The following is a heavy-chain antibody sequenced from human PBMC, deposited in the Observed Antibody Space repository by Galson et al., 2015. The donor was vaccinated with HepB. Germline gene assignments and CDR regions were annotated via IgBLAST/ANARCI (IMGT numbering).Heavy chain of an antibody. V-gene: IGHV1-69*04. CDR2: VISFLDIA. J-gene: IGHJ5*02. CDR1: GGTFSSYS. D-gene: IGHD3-10*01. Sequence: SVKVSCKASGGTFSSYSVSWVRQAPGQGLEWMGRVISFLDIAHYAQKFQGRVTITADKSTSTAYMEVSSLRSEDTAVYYCARDQYYGSGLSLDPWGQGTLVTVSS. CDR3: ARDQYYGSGLSLDP.